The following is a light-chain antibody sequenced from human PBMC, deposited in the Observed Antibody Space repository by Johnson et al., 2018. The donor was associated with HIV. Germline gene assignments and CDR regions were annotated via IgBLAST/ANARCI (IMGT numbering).Light chain of an antibody. V-gene: IGLV1-51*01. CDR1: TSNIGKSY. J-gene: IGLJ1*01. Sequence: QSVLTQPPSVSAAPGQKVTISCSGSTSNIGKSYVSWYQQLPGTAPKLLIYDNNRRPSGIPDRFSGSKSGTSATLGITGLQTGDEADYYCGTWDSSLTAFVFGAGTRGTGL. CDR3: GTWDSSLTAFV. CDR2: DNN.